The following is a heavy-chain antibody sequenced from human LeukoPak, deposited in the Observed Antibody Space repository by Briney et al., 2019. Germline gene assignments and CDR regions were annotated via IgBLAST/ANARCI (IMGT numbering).Heavy chain of an antibody. CDR1: GGSISSGGYY. CDR3: ARGVVSHMGV. D-gene: IGHD3-3*01. V-gene: IGHV4-31*11. Sequence: PSQTLSLTCAVSGGSISSGGYYWSWVRQHPGKGLEWIGYIYYSGNTYYNPSLKSRVTISVDTSKNQFSLKLSSVTAADTAVYYCARGVVSHMGVWGQGTTVTVSS. CDR2: IYYSGNT. J-gene: IGHJ6*02.